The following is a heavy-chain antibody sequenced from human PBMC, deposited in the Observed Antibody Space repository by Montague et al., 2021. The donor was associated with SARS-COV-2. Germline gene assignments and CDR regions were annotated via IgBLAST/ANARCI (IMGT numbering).Heavy chain of an antibody. V-gene: IGHV6-1*01. CDR1: GDSVSSPAPA. J-gene: IGHJ4*02. D-gene: IGHD6-19*01. Sequence: CAISGDSVSSPAPASNWHTQSPPRGLEFLGRTYYRSEWHTDYAVSVEGRLAIDADTSKNQFSLQLHAVTPEDSAVYYCASGWTLFDWGQGTLVTVSS. CDR3: ASGWTLFD. CDR2: TYYRSEWHT.